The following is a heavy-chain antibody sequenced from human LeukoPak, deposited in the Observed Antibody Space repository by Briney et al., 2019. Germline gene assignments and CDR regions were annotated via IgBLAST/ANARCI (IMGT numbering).Heavy chain of an antibody. D-gene: IGHD1-1*01. Sequence: SETLSLTCTVSGGSISSSSYYWGWIRQPPGKGLEWIGSIYYSGSTYYNPSLKSRVTISVDTSKNQFSLKLSSVTAADTAVYYCARPGKGRHWRAFDIWGQGTMVTVSS. CDR1: GGSISSSSYY. V-gene: IGHV4-39*01. CDR3: ARPGKGRHWRAFDI. CDR2: IYYSGST. J-gene: IGHJ3*02.